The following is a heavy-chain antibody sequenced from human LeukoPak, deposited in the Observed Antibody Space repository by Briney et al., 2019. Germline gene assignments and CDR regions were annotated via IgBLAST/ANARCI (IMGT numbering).Heavy chain of an antibody. CDR2: IYDSGST. CDR3: ARSHWGPYGSRIANWFDP. J-gene: IGHJ5*02. D-gene: IGHD6-13*01. CDR1: GGSISRSNYY. Sequence: SETLSPTCTVSGGSISRSNYYWGWIRQPPGKGLEWIGSIYDSGSTYYNPSLKSRVTISVDTSKNQFSLKLSSVTAADTAVYYCARSHWGPYGSRIANWFDPWGQGTLVTVSS. V-gene: IGHV4-39*07.